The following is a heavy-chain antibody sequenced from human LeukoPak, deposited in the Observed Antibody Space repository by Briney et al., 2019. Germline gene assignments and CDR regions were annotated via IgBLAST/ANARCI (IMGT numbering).Heavy chain of an antibody. J-gene: IGHJ4*02. D-gene: IGHD7-27*01. V-gene: IGHV3-23*01. Sequence: PGGSLRLSCAPSGLTFRNFAMSWVRQPPPKGLVCISAGSATGGGTYYADSVKGRIPTSSNNPKNTLYLPMNSLRGDDTAIYYCAEELNWGGGYWGQGTLVTVSS. CDR3: AEELNWGGGY. CDR1: GLTFRNFA. CDR2: GSATGGGT.